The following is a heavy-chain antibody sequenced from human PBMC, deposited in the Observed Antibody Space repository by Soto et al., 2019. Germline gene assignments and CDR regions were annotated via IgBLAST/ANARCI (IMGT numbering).Heavy chain of an antibody. Sequence: QVQLVQSGAEVKKPGASVKVSCKTSGYTFTTYYIHWVRQAPGQGLEWMAIINPSSGSAGDAQKLQVTVTGTRDTQTSAVHMQLSCPSSEDTAVYYCARVNDLAYYYYGWDAWGQGTQVTISS. D-gene: IGHD1-1*01. CDR1: GYTFTTYY. V-gene: IGHV1-46*03. J-gene: IGHJ6*02. CDR3: ARVNDLAYYYYGWDA. CDR2: INPSSGSA.